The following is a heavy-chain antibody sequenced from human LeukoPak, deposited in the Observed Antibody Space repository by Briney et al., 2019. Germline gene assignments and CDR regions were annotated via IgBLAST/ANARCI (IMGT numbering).Heavy chain of an antibody. CDR3: ARYVDTAMVDDY. V-gene: IGHV1-18*01. CDR2: ISAYNGNT. D-gene: IGHD5-18*01. Sequence: ASVKVSCKPSRYTFTSYGISCVRQAPEQGLEWMGWISAYNGNTNYAQKLQGRVTMTTDTSTSTAYMELRSLRSDDTAVYYCARYVDTAMVDDYWGQGTLVTVSS. CDR1: RYTFTSYG. J-gene: IGHJ4*02.